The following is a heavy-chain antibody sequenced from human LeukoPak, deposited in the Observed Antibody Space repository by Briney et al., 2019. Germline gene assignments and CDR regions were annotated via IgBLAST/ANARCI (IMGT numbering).Heavy chain of an antibody. CDR3: ARDDCSGGSCYYNWFDP. Sequence: SETLSLTCAVYGGSFSGCYWSWIRQPPGKGLEWIGEINHSGSTNYNPSLKSRVTISVDTSKNQFSLKLSSVTAADTAVYYCARDDCSGGSCYYNWFDPWGQGTLVTVSS. D-gene: IGHD2-15*01. J-gene: IGHJ5*02. CDR2: INHSGST. V-gene: IGHV4-34*01. CDR1: GGSFSGCY.